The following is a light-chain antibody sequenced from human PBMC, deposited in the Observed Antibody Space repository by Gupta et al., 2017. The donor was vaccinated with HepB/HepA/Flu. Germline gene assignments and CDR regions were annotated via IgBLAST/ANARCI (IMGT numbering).Light chain of an antibody. J-gene: IGKJ5*01. CDR3: QQADSFPQLT. V-gene: IGKV1-12*01. CDR2: GAS. CDR1: QAVNSW. Sequence: DIHLTQSPSAVSASIGDSVTITCRASQAVNSWLAWYQQKPVKAPRLLIYGASTWQNGVPSRFSGTGSGTDFILTSSNLQPEDFARYFCQQADSFPQLTFGHGTHMDIK.